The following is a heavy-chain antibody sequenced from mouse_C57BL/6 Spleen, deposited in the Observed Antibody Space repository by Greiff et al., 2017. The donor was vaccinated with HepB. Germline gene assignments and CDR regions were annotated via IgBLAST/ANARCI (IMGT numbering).Heavy chain of an antibody. CDR3: TRRDVYHWYFDV. CDR2: IDPETGGT. Sequence: VQLQQSGAELVRPGASVTLSCKASGYTFTDYEMHWVKQTPVHGLEWIGAIDPETGGTAYNQKFKGKAILTADKSSSTAYMELRSLTSEDSAVYYCTRRDVYHWYFDVWGTGTTVTVSS. V-gene: IGHV1-15*01. J-gene: IGHJ1*03. CDR1: GYTFTDYE.